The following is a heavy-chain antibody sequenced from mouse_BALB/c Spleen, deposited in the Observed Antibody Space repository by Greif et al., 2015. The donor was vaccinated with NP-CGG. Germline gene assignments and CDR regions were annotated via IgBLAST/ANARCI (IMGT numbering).Heavy chain of an antibody. Sequence: EVKVVESGGGLVKPGGSLKLSCAASGFTFSSYGMSWVRQTPEKRLEWVATISGGGSYTYYPDSVKGRFTISRDNAKNNLYLQMSSLRSEDTALYYCARQTMDYWGQGTSVTVSS. J-gene: IGHJ4*01. CDR2: ISGGGSYT. CDR3: ARQTMDY. CDR1: GFTFSSYG. V-gene: IGHV5-9-2*01.